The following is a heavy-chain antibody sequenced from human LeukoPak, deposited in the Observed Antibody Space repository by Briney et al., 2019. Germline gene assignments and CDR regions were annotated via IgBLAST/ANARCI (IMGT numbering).Heavy chain of an antibody. CDR3: AKGSSSGWPYFFDY. V-gene: IGHV3-23*01. J-gene: IGHJ4*02. Sequence: GGSLRLSCAASGFTFSNYAMSWVRQAPGKGLEWFSAISGGSGSSTYYADAVKGRFTISRDNSKTTLYLEMNSLRAEDTAVYYCAKGSSSGWPYFFDYWGQGTLVAVSS. CDR1: GFTFSNYA. D-gene: IGHD6-19*01. CDR2: ISGGSGSST.